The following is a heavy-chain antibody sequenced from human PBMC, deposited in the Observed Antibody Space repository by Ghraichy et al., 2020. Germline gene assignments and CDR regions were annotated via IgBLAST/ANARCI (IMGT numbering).Heavy chain of an antibody. V-gene: IGHV4-39*02. CDR1: GASVSSGSGSYY. J-gene: IGHJ4*02. CDR3: ATSRYSSTWYYLGY. CDR2: IYNTVRT. D-gene: IGHD6-13*01. Sequence: SQTLSLTCTVSGASVSSGSGSYYWAWVRQTPGKGLEWIGTIYNTVRTFYSPYLKGRVTISVDTSKNHFSLKLTSVTATDTAVYNCATSRYSSTWYYLGYWGQGILVTVSS.